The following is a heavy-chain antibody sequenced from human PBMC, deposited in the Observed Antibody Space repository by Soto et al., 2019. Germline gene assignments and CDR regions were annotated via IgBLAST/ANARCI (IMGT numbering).Heavy chain of an antibody. CDR1: GFTFSDYY. V-gene: IGHV3-11*01. CDR3: ARDVDADFRTDFDY. D-gene: IGHD4-17*01. J-gene: IGHJ4*02. CDR2: ISGNGEII. Sequence: GGSLRLSCAASGFTFSDYYIHWIRRDTGKGLEWISYISGNGEIIQYAASARGRFTISRDNAENSVYLEMDSLRAEDTALYYCARDVDADFRTDFDYWGRGTLVTVSS.